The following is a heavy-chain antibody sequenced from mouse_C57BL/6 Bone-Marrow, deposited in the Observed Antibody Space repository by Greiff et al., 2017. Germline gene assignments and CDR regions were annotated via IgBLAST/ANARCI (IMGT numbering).Heavy chain of an antibody. CDR2: ISDGGSYT. J-gene: IGHJ4*01. V-gene: IGHV5-4*01. D-gene: IGHD3-1*01. CDR1: GFTFSSYG. CDR3: AIDMGRGESSGYAGYFAVGC. Sequence: DVHLVESGGGLVKPGGSLKLSCAASGFTFSSYGMTWVRQTPEKRLEWVATISDGGSYTYYTDNVKGRFTISRDNAKNTMYMQMSNLKSADTAMYYGAIDMGRGESSGYAGYFAVGCRGQGTSVTVAS.